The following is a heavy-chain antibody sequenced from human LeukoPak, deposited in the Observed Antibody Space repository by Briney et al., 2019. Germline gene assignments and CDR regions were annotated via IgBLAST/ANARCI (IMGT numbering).Heavy chain of an antibody. V-gene: IGHV3-9*01. J-gene: IGHJ6*02. Sequence: PGRSLRLSCAASGFTFDDYAMHWVRQAPGKGLEWVSGISWNSGSIGYADSVKGRFTISRDNAKNSLYLQMNSLRAEDTALYYCAKDMDCSSTSCYYYYGMDVWGQGTTVTVSS. CDR2: ISWNSGSI. D-gene: IGHD2-2*01. CDR3: AKDMDCSSTSCYYYYGMDV. CDR1: GFTFDDYA.